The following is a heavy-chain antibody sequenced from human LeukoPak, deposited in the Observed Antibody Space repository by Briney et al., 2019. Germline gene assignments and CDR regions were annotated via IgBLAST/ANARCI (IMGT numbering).Heavy chain of an antibody. CDR3: ARALWHWGVPAAMKRSFDI. D-gene: IGHD2-2*01. CDR1: GGSISSSNW. J-gene: IGHJ3*02. Sequence: PSGTLSLTCAVSGGSISSSNWWSWVRQPPGKGLEWIGEIYHSGSTNYNPSLKSRVTISVDKSKNQFSLKLSSVTAADTAVYYCARALWHWGVPAAMKRSFDIWGQGTMVTVSS. CDR2: IYHSGST. V-gene: IGHV4-4*02.